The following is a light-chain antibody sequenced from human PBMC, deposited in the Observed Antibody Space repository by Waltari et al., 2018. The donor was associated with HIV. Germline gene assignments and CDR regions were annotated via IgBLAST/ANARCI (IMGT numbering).Light chain of an antibody. CDR3: GAWDDRLNGWV. CDR2: SSN. J-gene: IGLJ3*02. V-gene: IGLV1-44*01. CDR1: SSNIGINT. Sequence: QSVLTQPPSASGTPGQRVTISCSGSSSNIGINTVNWYQHLPGTAPKLLIYSSNQRPSGVPDRFSGSKSGTSASLAISGLQSEDEADYYCGAWDDRLNGWVFGGGTKLTVL.